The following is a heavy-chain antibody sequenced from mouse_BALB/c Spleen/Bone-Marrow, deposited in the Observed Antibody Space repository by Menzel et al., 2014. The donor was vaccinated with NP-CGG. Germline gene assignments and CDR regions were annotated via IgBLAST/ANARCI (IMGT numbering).Heavy chain of an antibody. CDR1: GYTFXSYW. Sequence: QVQLKESGAELVKPGAPVKLSCKASGYTFXSYWMNWVKQRPGRGLEWIGRIDPSDSETHYNQKFKDKATLTVDKSSSTAYIQLSSLTSEDSAVYYCSRNWVYFDYWGQGTTLTVSS. CDR3: SRNWVYFDY. D-gene: IGHD4-1*01. J-gene: IGHJ2*01. V-gene: IGHV1-69*02. CDR2: IDPSDSET.